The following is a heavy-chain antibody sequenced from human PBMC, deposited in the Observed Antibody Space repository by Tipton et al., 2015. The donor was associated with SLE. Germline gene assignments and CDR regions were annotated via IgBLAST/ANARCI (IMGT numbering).Heavy chain of an antibody. CDR2: ISGSGGST. CDR1: GFTFSSYA. Sequence: SLRLSCAASGFTFSSYAMSWVRQAPGKGLEWVSAISGSGGSTYYADSVKGRFTISRDNSKNTLYLQMNSLRAEDTAVYYCARDAPRGVVVEVGTFDIWGQGTMVTVSS. D-gene: IGHD2-15*01. J-gene: IGHJ3*02. V-gene: IGHV3-23*01. CDR3: ARDAPRGVVVEVGTFDI.